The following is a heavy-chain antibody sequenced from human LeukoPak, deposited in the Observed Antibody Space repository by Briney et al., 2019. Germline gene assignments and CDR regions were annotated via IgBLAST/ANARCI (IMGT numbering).Heavy chain of an antibody. D-gene: IGHD4/OR15-4a*01. V-gene: IGHV3-64D*06. CDR3: VKESGFMVAPNSAFDI. CDR2: ISRNGGST. CDR1: GFTLNSYP. Sequence: AGGSLRLSCSASGFTLNSYPVHWVRPPPGRGLEYVSGISRNGGSTYYADAVKGRFTISRDNSKNTLYLQMSSLRAEDTAVYYCVKESGFMVAPNSAFDIWGQGTMVTVSS. J-gene: IGHJ3*02.